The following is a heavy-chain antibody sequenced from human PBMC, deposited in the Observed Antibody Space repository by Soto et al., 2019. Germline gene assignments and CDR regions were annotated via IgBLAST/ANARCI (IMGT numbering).Heavy chain of an antibody. V-gene: IGHV3-33*01. CDR2: IWYDGSDK. J-gene: IGHJ4*02. Sequence: GGSLRLSCAASGFTFSCFGMHWVRQAPGKGLEWVAIIWYDGSDKYYADSVRGRFTISRDNSKSTLSLQMNSLRAEDTAVYHCAFGNLSYYFDYWGQGTPVTVSS. CDR3: AFGNLSYYFDY. D-gene: IGHD3-16*01. CDR1: GFTFSCFG.